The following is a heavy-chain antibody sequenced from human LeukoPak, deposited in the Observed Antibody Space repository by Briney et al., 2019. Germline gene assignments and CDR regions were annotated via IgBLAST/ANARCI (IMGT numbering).Heavy chain of an antibody. V-gene: IGHV4-34*01. CDR3: ARVGYYDFWSGRIDY. CDR2: INHSGST. D-gene: IGHD3-3*01. CDR1: GGSFSGYY. J-gene: IGHJ4*02. Sequence: SETLSLTCAVYGGSFSGYYWSWIRQPPGKGLEWLGEINHSGSTNYNPSLKSRVTISVDTSKNQFSLKLSSVTAADTAVYYCARVGYYDFWSGRIDYWGQGTLVTVSS.